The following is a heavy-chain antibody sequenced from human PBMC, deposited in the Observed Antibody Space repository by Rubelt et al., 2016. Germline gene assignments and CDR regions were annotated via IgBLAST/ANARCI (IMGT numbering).Heavy chain of an antibody. Sequence: QLQLQESGPGLVKPSETLSLTCTVSSDSITRSAYYWVWIRQPAGKGLEWIGRIYSSGITNYNPSLKSRVIMSVDTSKNQFSLKLSSVTAADTAVHYWARDSGGGYYYYYNGMDVWGQGTTVTVSS. J-gene: IGHJ6*02. D-gene: IGHD2-15*01. CDR3: ARDSGGGYYYYYNGMDV. CDR1: SDSITRSAYY. V-gene: IGHV4-61*02. CDR2: IYSSGIT.